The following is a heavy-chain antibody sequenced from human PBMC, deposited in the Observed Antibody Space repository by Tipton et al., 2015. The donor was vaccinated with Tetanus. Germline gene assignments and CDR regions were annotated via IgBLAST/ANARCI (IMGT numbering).Heavy chain of an antibody. CDR2: INGASTTI. CDR1: GFSVGPSY. D-gene: IGHD3-16*01. J-gene: IGHJ4*02. V-gene: IGHV3-48*02. Sequence: SLRLSCAASGFSVGPSYMSWVRQAPGKGLEWISSINGASTTIYYADSVEGRFTISRDNARQPLFLQMNSLRDGDTAVYYCASSLGGGSYYLNYWGRGSLVTVSS. CDR3: ASSLGGGSYYLNY.